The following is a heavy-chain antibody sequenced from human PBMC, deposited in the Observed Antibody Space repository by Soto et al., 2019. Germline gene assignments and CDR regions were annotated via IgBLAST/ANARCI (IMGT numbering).Heavy chain of an antibody. D-gene: IGHD6-13*01. Sequence: RASVKVSCKASGYAFTSYCIHWVRQAPGQRLEWMGWINAANGDTKYSPKFQGRVTITRDTSASTAYMELSSLRSEDTAVYYCVRRHVSATGIDWFDPWGQGTLVTVSS. CDR3: VRRHVSATGIDWFDP. V-gene: IGHV1-3*01. CDR1: GYAFTSYC. CDR2: INAANGDT. J-gene: IGHJ5*02.